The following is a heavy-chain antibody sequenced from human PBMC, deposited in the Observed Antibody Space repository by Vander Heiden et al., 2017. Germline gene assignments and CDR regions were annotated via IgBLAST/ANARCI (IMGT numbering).Heavy chain of an antibody. V-gene: IGHV4-4*02. CDR3: ARARYCSGGSCYEEGYGMDV. J-gene: IGHJ6*02. CDR2: IYHSGST. D-gene: IGHD2-15*01. CDR1: IYGSNW. Sequence: IYGSNWWSWVRQPPGKGLEWIGEIYHSGSTNYNPSLKSRVTISVDKSTNQFSLKLSSVTAADTAVYYCARARYCSGGSCYEEGYGMDVWGQGTTVTVSS.